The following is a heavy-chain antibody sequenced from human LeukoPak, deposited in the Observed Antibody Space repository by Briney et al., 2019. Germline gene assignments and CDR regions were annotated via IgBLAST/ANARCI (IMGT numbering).Heavy chain of an antibody. D-gene: IGHD6-6*01. CDR1: VYSFTSYW. Sequence: GEPLKISSKGSVYSFTSYWISWVRQMRGKGLEWMGIIYPGDSDTRYTPSFQGHVTISADKSISTAYLQWSSLKASDTAMYYCARHVPVYYYMDVWGKGTTVTVSS. CDR2: IYPGDSDT. V-gene: IGHV5-51*01. J-gene: IGHJ6*03. CDR3: ARHVPVYYYMDV.